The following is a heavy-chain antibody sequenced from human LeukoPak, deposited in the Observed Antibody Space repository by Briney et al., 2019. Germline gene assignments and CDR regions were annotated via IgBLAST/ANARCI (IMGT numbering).Heavy chain of an antibody. CDR2: SYYGGST. CDR1: GGSISSSSYY. J-gene: IGHJ4*02. D-gene: IGHD6-13*01. V-gene: IGHV4-39*01. Sequence: SETLSLTCTVSGGSISSSSYYWGWIRQPPGKGLEWIGSSYYGGSTYFNPSLKSRVSISVDTSKNQFSLNLSSVTAADPAGYYRARHRSSSSYSVFYYWGQGTLVIVSS. CDR3: ARHRSSSSYSVFYY.